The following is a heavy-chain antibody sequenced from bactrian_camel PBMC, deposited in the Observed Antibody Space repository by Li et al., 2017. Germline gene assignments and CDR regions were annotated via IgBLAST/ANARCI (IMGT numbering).Heavy chain of an antibody. CDR2: IDSDGNT. CDR1: IGTDNSYC. J-gene: IGHJ4*01. Sequence: HVQLVESGGGSVQADGSLRLSCTFTIGTDNSYCLSWHRQPPGKGREGVAAIDSDGNTGYADSAKARFTISKDNAKNTLYLQMNSLKTEDTAMYYCRDGRYASSPSQYRGQGTQVTVS. D-gene: IGHD1*01. V-gene: IGHV3S1*01. CDR3: RDGRYASSPSQY.